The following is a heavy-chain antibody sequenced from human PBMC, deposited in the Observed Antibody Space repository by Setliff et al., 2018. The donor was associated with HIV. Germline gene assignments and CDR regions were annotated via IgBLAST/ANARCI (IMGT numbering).Heavy chain of an antibody. Sequence: GGSLRLSCAASGFTFSNYAMSWVRQAPGEGLEWVSAILSTGERTFYADSVKGRFTISRDNAKNSLYLQMNSLRAEDTAVYFCASTGLLLPRFGASYYYYGMDVWGQGTTVTVSS. CDR3: ASTGLLLPRFGASYYYYGMDV. CDR2: ILSTGERT. D-gene: IGHD3-10*01. CDR1: GFTFSNYA. J-gene: IGHJ6*02. V-gene: IGHV3-23*01.